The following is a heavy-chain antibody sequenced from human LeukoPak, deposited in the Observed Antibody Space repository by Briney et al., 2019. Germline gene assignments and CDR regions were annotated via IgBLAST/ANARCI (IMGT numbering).Heavy chain of an antibody. J-gene: IGHJ4*02. CDR3: AKDVEYYFDY. V-gene: IGHV3-23*01. CDR2: ISGDGGNT. D-gene: IGHD3-3*01. Sequence: GGSLRLSCAASRFTFSSYAMSWVRQAPGKGLEWVSAISGDGGNTYYADSVKGRFTISRDNSKNTLYLQMNSLRAEDTAVYYCAKDVEYYFDYWGQGTLVTVSS. CDR1: RFTFSSYA.